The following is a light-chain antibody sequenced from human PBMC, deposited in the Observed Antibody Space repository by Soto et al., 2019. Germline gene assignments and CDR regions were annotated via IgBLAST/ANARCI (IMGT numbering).Light chain of an antibody. V-gene: IGKV3-11*01. CDR3: QKRSNWKVT. Sequence: VLTQSPATLSLSPGERATLSCRASQSVSSYLAWYQQKTGQPPRLLIYDESNRATGIPDRFSGSGSGTDLNLTISRLEPEDFAVYYCQKRSNWKVTFGQGTRLEIK. CDR1: QSVSSY. J-gene: IGKJ5*01. CDR2: DES.